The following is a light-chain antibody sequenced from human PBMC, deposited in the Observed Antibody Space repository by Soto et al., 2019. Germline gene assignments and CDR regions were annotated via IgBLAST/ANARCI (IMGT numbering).Light chain of an antibody. CDR3: SSYTDNKNIPYV. CDR2: EVT. CDR1: TSDVGSYKY. V-gene: IGLV2-14*01. Sequence: QSALTQPASVSGSLGQSITISFTGTTSDVGSYKYVSWYQQHPGKAPKLMIYEVTNRPSGVSNRFSGSKSGNTDSLTISGLRADDEADYFCSSYTDNKNIPYVFGNGTKLTVL. J-gene: IGLJ1*01.